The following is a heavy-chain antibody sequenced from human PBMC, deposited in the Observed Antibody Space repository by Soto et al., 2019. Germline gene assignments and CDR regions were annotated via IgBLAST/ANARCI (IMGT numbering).Heavy chain of an antibody. J-gene: IGHJ4*02. V-gene: IGHV3-33*01. CDR1: GFTFSSYG. CDR3: ARDGSIAAAGTIDH. D-gene: IGHD6-13*01. CDR2: IWYDGSNK. Sequence: QVQLVESGGGVVQPGRSLRLSCAASGFTFSSYGMHWVRQAPGKGLEWVAVIWYDGSNKYYADSVKGRFTISRDNSKNTLYLQMNSLRAEDTAVYYCARDGSIAAAGTIDHWGQGTLVTVSS.